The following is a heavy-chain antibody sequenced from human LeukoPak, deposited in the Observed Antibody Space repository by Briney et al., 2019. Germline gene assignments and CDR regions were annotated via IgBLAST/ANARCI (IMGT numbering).Heavy chain of an antibody. CDR2: IRSKAYGGTT. Sequence: GGSLRLSCTASGFTFGDYAMSWFRQAPGKGLEWVGFIRSKAYGGTTEYAASVKGRFTISRDDSKSIAYLQMNSLKTEDTAVYYCTRGHYDFWSGSSYYFDYWGQGTLVTVSS. D-gene: IGHD3-3*01. V-gene: IGHV3-49*03. J-gene: IGHJ4*02. CDR3: TRGHYDFWSGSSYYFDY. CDR1: GFTFGDYA.